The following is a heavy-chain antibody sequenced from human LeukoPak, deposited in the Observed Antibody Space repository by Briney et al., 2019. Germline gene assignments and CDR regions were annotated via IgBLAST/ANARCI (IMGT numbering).Heavy chain of an antibody. J-gene: IGHJ4*02. Sequence: GASVKVSCKASGYTFTRYDINWVRQATGQGLEWMGWMNPNSGNTGYAQKFQGRVTMARNTSISTAYMELSSLRSEDTAVYYCARESPRVGFDYWGQGTLVTVSS. CDR3: ARESPRVGFDY. V-gene: IGHV1-8*01. CDR2: MNPNSGNT. CDR1: GYTFTRYD.